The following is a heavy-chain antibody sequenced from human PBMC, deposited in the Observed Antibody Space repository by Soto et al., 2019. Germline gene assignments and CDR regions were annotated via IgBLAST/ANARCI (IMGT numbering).Heavy chain of an antibody. CDR1: GGSISSYY. D-gene: IGHD2-15*01. CDR3: ARARWYDAFDV. V-gene: IGHV4-59*08. J-gene: IGHJ3*01. Sequence: SETLSLTCTVSGGSISSYYWSWIRQPPGKGLEWIGYIYYSGNTYYNPSLKSRVTISVDMSKNQFSLKLNSVTAADTAVYYCARARWYDAFDVWGQGTVVTVSS. CDR2: IYYSGNT.